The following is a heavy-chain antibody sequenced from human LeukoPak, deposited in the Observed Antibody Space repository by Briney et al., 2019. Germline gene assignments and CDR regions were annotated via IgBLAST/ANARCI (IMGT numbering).Heavy chain of an antibody. CDR1: GYTFTGYY. V-gene: IGHV1-2*02. CDR3: ARDLTSGYYGFLY. D-gene: IGHD3-22*01. J-gene: IGHJ4*02. Sequence: ASVKVSCKASGYTFTGYYMHWVRQAPGQGLEWTGWINPNSGGTNYAQKFQGRVTMTRDTSISTAYMELSRLRSDDTAVYYCARDLTSGYYGFLYWGQGTLVTVSS. CDR2: INPNSGGT.